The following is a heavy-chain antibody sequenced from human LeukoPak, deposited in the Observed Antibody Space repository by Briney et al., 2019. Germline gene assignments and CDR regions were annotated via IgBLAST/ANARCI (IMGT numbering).Heavy chain of an antibody. CDR1: GCSISSYY. J-gene: IGHJ3*02. D-gene: IGHD3-3*01. CDR2: IYYSGGT. V-gene: IGHV4-59*01. Sequence: SETLSLTGSVAGCSISSYYWSWLRQPPGIGLEWIGFIYYSGGTNYEHSLKSVVTISVDSCKNQFSLKLSSVTAAETAVYYCARDRLEGAFDIWGQGTMVTVSS. CDR3: ARDRLEGAFDI.